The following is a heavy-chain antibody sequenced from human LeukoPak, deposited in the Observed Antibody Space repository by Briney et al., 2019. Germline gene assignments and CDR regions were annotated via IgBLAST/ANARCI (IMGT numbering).Heavy chain of an antibody. J-gene: IGHJ6*02. CDR1: GYTFTSYY. D-gene: IGHD3-22*01. V-gene: IGHV1-46*01. Sequence: ASVKVSCKASGYTFTSYYMHWVRQAPGQGLEWMGIINPSGGSTSCAQKFQGRVTMTRDTSTSTVYMELSSLRSEDTAVYYCARSYYDSSAPYYYYGMDVWGQGTTVTVSS. CDR3: ARSYYDSSAPYYYYGMDV. CDR2: INPSGGST.